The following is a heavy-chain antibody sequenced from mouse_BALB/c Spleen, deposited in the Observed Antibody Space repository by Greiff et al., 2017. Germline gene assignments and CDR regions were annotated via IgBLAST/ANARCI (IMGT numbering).Heavy chain of an antibody. CDR2: IYPGSGST. CDR1: GYNFTSYW. Sequence: QVQLQQPGAELVKPGTSVKLSCKASGYNFTSYWINWVKLRPGQGLEWIGDIYPGSGSTNYNEKFKSKATLTVDTSSSTAYMQLSSLASEDSALYYCARYRFAYWGQGTLVTVSA. CDR3: ARYRFAY. V-gene: IGHV1-55*01. J-gene: IGHJ3*01.